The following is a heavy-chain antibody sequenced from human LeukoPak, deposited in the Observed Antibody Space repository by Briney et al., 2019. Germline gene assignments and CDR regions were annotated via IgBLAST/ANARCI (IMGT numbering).Heavy chain of an antibody. Sequence: PGGSLRLSCAASGFTFSSYSMNWVRQAPGKGLEWVSSISSSSSHIYYADSVKGRFTISRDNAKNTLYLQMNSLRAEDTAVYYCAKVQYSSSSRGWFDPWGQGTLVTVSS. CDR3: AKVQYSSSSRGWFDP. CDR1: GFTFSSYS. J-gene: IGHJ5*02. CDR2: ISSSSSHI. V-gene: IGHV3-21*04. D-gene: IGHD6-6*01.